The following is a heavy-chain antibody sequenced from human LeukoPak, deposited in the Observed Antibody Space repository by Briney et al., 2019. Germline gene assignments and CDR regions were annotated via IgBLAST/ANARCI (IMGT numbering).Heavy chain of an antibody. CDR3: VKDRTRGRVAFDI. CDR1: GFTFSSYA. J-gene: IGHJ3*02. CDR2: ISSNWRSR. D-gene: IGHD3-16*01. Sequence: QPGGTLRLSCSASGFTFSSYAMHWVRQAPRQGLEYVSAISSNWRSRYYADSVKRRFTISRDNSQNTLYLQMSSLRAEDTAVYYCVKDRTRGRVAFDIWGQGTMVTVSS. V-gene: IGHV3-64D*09.